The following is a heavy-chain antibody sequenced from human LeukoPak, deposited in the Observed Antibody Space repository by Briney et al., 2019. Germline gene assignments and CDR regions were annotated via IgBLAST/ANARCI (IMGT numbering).Heavy chain of an antibody. J-gene: IGHJ4*02. CDR2: ITSGASVI. D-gene: IGHD3-16*01. CDR3: ARKRLADLGDDTSFGGTPFDS. V-gene: IGHV3-48*03. CDR1: GFTFESYH. Sequence: GGSLRLSCVASGFTFESYHMNWVRQAPGKGLEWLSGITSGASVIYYADSVKGRFTISRDDAMNSVFLQMSGLTVDDTPVYYCARKRLADLGDDTSFGGTPFDSWGQGTLVIVSS.